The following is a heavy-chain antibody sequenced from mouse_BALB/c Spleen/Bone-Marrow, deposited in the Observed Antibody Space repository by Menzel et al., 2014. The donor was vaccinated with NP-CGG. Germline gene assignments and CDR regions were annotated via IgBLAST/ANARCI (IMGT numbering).Heavy chain of an antibody. CDR1: GFTFTDYY. CDR2: IRNKANGYTT. Sequence: EVQLVESGGGLVQPGGSLRLSCATSGFTFTDYYMNWVRQPPGKALEWLGFIRNKANGYTTEYSASVKGRFTISRDNSQNLLYLQMNPLRAEDSATYYCARDKGRVFFDYWGQGPSLTVSS. V-gene: IGHV7-3*02. J-gene: IGHJ2*02. CDR3: ARDKGRVFFDY.